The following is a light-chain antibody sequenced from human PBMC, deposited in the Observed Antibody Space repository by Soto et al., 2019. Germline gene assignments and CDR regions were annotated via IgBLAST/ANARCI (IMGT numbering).Light chain of an antibody. Sequence: EIVLTQSPGTLSLSPGERATLSCRASQGVSGNYLAWYQQRPGQAPRLIIYGASSRATGITDRFSGSGSGTHFTLTISRLEPEDFAVYYCQRYRDLPLIFGGGTTVDIK. CDR3: QRYRDLPLI. CDR2: GAS. CDR1: QGVSGNY. J-gene: IGKJ4*01. V-gene: IGKV3-20*01.